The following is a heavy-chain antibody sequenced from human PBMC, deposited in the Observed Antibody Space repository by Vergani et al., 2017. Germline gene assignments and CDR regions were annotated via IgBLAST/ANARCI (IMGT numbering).Heavy chain of an antibody. J-gene: IGHJ4*01. V-gene: IGHV1-46*03. CDR3: ARWDYGSLSGYRY. D-gene: IGHD3-9*01. CDR1: GYTFSNHY. Sequence: VQVVQSGAEVKKSGASVKVSCKTSGYTFSNHYMHWVRQAPGQGLEWMGIINPSGGHTNYAQKFQGRVTMTRDTSTSTVYMELSSLRSEDTAIYYSARWDYGSLSGYRYWGQGTLVTVAA. CDR2: INPSGGHT.